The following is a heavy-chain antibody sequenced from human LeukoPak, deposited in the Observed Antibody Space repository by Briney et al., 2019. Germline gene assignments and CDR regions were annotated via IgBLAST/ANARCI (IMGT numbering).Heavy chain of an antibody. V-gene: IGHV4-59*08. J-gene: IGHJ4*02. CDR1: GGSISSYY. Sequence: PSETLSLTCTVSGGSISSYYWNWIRQPPGKGLEWIGYIYYSGSTNYNPSLKSRVTISVDTSKNQFSLKLSSVTAADTAVYYCATKREEDYDILTGYFDYWGQGTLVTVSS. CDR2: IYYSGST. D-gene: IGHD3-9*01. CDR3: ATKREEDYDILTGYFDY.